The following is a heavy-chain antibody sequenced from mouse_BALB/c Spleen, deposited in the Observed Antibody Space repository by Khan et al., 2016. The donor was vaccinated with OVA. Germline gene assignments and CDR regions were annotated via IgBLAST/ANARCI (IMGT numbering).Heavy chain of an antibody. CDR1: GYSITSGYA. CDR3: ARGYYYGYLVDY. D-gene: IGHD1-2*01. Sequence: EVQLQESGPGLVKPSQSLSLTCTVTGYSITSGYAWNWIRQFSGNKLEWMGYIGYSGGTSYNPSLKSRISITRNTSKKQFFLKLNSVTTKNTSTYYCARGYYYGYLVDYWGQGTTLTVSS. CDR2: IGYSGGT. V-gene: IGHV3-2*02. J-gene: IGHJ2*01.